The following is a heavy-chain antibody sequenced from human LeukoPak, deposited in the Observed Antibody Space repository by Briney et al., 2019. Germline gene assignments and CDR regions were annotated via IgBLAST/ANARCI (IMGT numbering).Heavy chain of an antibody. CDR2: INHSGST. V-gene: IGHV4-34*01. J-gene: IGHJ3*02. Sequence: SETLSLTCAVYGGSFSGYYWSWIRQPPGKGLEWIGEINHSGSTNYNPSLKSRVTISVDTSKNQFSLKLSSVTAADTAVYYCARGDYYDSSGYSTYAFDIWGQGTMVTVSS. CDR3: ARGDYYDSSGYSTYAFDI. D-gene: IGHD3-22*01. CDR1: GGSFSGYY.